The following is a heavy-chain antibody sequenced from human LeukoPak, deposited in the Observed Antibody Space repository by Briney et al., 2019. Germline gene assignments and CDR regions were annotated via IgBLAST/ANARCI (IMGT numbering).Heavy chain of an antibody. J-gene: IGHJ4*02. CDR3: ARGHSSSWYVPHLDY. CDR2: IYYSGST. D-gene: IGHD6-13*01. CDR1: GGSLSSYY. Sequence: SETLSLTCTVSGGSLSSYYCSWVRQPPGKVLEWIGYIYYSGSTNYNPSLKSRVTISVDTSKNQFSLKLSSVTAADTAVYYCARGHSSSWYVPHLDYWGQGTLVTVSS. V-gene: IGHV4-59*01.